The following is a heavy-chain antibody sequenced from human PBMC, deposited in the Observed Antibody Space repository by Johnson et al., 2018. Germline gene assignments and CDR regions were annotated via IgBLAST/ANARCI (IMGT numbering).Heavy chain of an antibody. D-gene: IGHD3-10*01. CDR1: GFTFSNYA. V-gene: IGHV3-23*04. CDR2: ISGSGGDT. CDR3: ARLRGGVLSALDG. J-gene: IGHJ3*01. Sequence: VQLVESGGGLVQPGGSLRLSCAASGFTFSNYAMSWVRQAPGKGLEWVSDISGSGGDTDYADSVKGRFTISRDNSISTAYLQWSSLKASDTAMYYCARLRGGVLSALDGWGQGTMVTVAS.